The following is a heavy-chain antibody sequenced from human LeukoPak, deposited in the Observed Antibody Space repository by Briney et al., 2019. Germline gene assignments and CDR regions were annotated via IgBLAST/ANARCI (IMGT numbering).Heavy chain of an antibody. V-gene: IGHV1-46*01. CDR2: INPSGGST. D-gene: IGHD4-17*01. Sequence: ASVKVSCKASGYTFTSYYMHWVRQAPGQGLEWMGIINPSGGSTSYAQKFQGRLTMTRDTSTSTVYMALSSLRSEDTAVYYCARDLWETTVTSVDYDYGMDVWGQGTTVTVSS. CDR3: ARDLWETTVTSVDYDYGMDV. J-gene: IGHJ6*02. CDR1: GYTFTSYY.